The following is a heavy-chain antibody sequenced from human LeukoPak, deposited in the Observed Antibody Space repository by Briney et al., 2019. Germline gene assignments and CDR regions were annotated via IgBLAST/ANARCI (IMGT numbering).Heavy chain of an antibody. Sequence: KPSETLSLTCTVSGGSISSYYWSWIRQPAGKGLEWIGRIYTSGSTICNPSLESRVTMSVDTSKDQVSLRLSSVTAADTAVYYCASGDANTAAAFDIWGQGTMVTVSS. CDR1: GGSISSYY. V-gene: IGHV4-4*07. J-gene: IGHJ3*02. D-gene: IGHD4-17*01. CDR2: IYTSGST. CDR3: ASGDANTAAAFDI.